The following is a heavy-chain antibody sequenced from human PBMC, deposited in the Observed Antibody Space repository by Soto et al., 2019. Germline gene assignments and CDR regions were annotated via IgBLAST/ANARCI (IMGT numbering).Heavy chain of an antibody. CDR2: ISGSGGST. CDR1: GFTFSSYA. V-gene: IGHV3-23*01. CDR3: AKSYNWNYVFFGDAFDI. Sequence: GGSLRLSCAASGFTFSSYAMSWVRQAPGKGLEWVSAISGSGGSTYYADSVKGRFTISRDNSKNTLYLQMNSLRAEDTAVYYCAKSYNWNYVFFGDAFDIWGQGTMVTVSS. D-gene: IGHD1-7*01. J-gene: IGHJ3*02.